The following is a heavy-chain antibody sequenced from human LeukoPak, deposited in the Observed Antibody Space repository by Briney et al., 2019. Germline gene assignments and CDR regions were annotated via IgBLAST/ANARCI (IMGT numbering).Heavy chain of an antibody. Sequence: ASVKVSCKASGGTFSSYAISWVRQAPGQGLEWMGGIIPIFGTANYAQKFQGRVTITTDESTSTAYMELSSPRSEDTAVHYCARGRYSSSSGIPFDYWGQGTLVTVSS. CDR1: GGTFSSYA. CDR3: ARGRYSSSSGIPFDY. J-gene: IGHJ4*02. CDR2: IIPIFGTA. V-gene: IGHV1-69*05. D-gene: IGHD6-6*01.